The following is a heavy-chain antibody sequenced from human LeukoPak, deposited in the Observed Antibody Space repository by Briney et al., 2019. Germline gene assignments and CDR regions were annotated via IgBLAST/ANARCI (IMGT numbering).Heavy chain of an antibody. V-gene: IGHV3-48*03. Sequence: PGGSLRLSCAASGFTFSSYEMNWVRQAPGKGLEWVSYISSSGSTIYYADSVKGRFTISRDNAKNSLYLQMNSLRAEDTAVYYCARLYCTGGSCSSYYDYWGQGTLVTVSS. J-gene: IGHJ4*02. CDR2: ISSSGSTI. D-gene: IGHD2-15*01. CDR3: ARLYCTGGSCSSYYDY. CDR1: GFTFSSYE.